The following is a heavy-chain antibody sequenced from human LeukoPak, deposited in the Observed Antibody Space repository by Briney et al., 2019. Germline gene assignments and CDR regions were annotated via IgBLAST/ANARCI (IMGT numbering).Heavy chain of an antibody. J-gene: IGHJ4*02. CDR2: ISGGGGST. CDR3: ATTGYSIRNY. CDR1: GFTFSSYR. D-gene: IGHD1-26*01. V-gene: IGHV3-23*01. Sequence: GGSLRLSCAASGFTFSSYRMNWVRQAPGKGLEWVSAISGGGGSTYYADSVRGRFTISRGNSKNTLYLQMNSLRVEDTAVYYCATTGYSIRNYWGQGTLVTVSS.